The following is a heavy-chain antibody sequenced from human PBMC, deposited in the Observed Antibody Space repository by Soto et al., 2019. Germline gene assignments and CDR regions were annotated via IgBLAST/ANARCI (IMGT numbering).Heavy chain of an antibody. Sequence: ASVQVSCNASGYTFTSCYMHWVRQAPGQGLEWMGIINPSGGSTSYAQKFQGRVTMTRDTSTSTAYMELSSLRSEDTAVYYCAREWSYDILTGHNWFDPWGQGTLVTVSS. CDR3: AREWSYDILTGHNWFDP. J-gene: IGHJ5*02. D-gene: IGHD3-9*01. V-gene: IGHV1-46*01. CDR2: INPSGGST. CDR1: GYTFTSCY.